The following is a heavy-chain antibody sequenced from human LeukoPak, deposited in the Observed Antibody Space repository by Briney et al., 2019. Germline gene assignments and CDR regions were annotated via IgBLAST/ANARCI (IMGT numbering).Heavy chain of an antibody. J-gene: IGHJ4*02. V-gene: IGHV1-69*06. CDR2: IISIFGTA. CDR1: GGTFIHYA. Sequence: AVTDSFLASGGTFIHYAISWVRPAPGQGGEWMGLIISIFGTANYAQKFQGRVTITADKTTSIAYMELSSLRSEDTAVYYCTRLSIAVAGTEDYWGQGTLVTVSS. D-gene: IGHD6-19*01. CDR3: TRLSIAVAGTEDY.